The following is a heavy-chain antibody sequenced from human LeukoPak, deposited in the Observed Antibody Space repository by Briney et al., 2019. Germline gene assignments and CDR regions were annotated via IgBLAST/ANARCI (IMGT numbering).Heavy chain of an antibody. CDR3: AKSIKRPGYSSGFDY. D-gene: IGHD6-19*01. CDR1: GFTFSSYA. CDR2: ISGSGGST. Sequence: GGSLRLSCAASGFTFSSYAMSWVRQASGKGLEWVSAISGSGGSTYYADSVKGRFTISRDNSKNTLYLQMNSLRAEDTAVYYCAKSIKRPGYSSGFDYWGQGTLVTVSS. V-gene: IGHV3-23*01. J-gene: IGHJ4*02.